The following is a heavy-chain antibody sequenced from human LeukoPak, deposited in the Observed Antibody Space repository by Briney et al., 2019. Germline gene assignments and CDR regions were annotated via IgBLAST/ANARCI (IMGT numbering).Heavy chain of an antibody. D-gene: IGHD2/OR15-2a*01. J-gene: IGHJ5*02. CDR1: GFTFGDYA. V-gene: IGHV3-49*04. Sequence: PGGSLRLSCTASGFTFGDYAITWVRQAPGKGLEWVGLIRNKVYGGTAEYAASVKGRFTISREDSKSIGYLQMNGLKIEDTGIYYCIKSTTASGGYWFDPWGQGTLVTVSS. CDR3: IKSTTASGGYWFDP. CDR2: IRNKVYGGTA.